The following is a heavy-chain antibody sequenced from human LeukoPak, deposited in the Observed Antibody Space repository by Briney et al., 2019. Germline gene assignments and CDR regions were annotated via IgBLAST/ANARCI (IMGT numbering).Heavy chain of an antibody. CDR1: GYSISSAYF. CDR2: IYHSGST. Sequence: PSETLSLTCAVSGYSISSAYFWGWIRPPPGKGLEWIGSIYHSGSTYYNPSLKSRVTVSVDTSKNHFSLKVSSVTAADTAVYYCARDLRYFDGTRPTPTWFDLWGQGTLVTVSS. D-gene: IGHD3-9*01. V-gene: IGHV4-38-2*02. J-gene: IGHJ5*02. CDR3: ARDLRYFDGTRPTPTWFDL.